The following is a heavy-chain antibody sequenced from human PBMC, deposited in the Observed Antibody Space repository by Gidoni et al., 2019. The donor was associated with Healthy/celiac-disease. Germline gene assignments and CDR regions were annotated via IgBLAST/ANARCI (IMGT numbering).Heavy chain of an antibody. D-gene: IGHD2-8*01. J-gene: IGHJ6*02. CDR1: GFTFDDSA. CDR3: AKDRYILYPEGYYYGMDV. CDR2: ISWNSGSI. V-gene: IGHV3-9*01. Sequence: EVQLVESGGGLVQPGRSLRLSCAASGFTFDDSAMHWVRQAPGKGLEWVSGISWNSGSIGYADSVKGRFTISRDNAKNSLYLQMNSLRAEDTALYYCAKDRYILYPEGYYYGMDVWGQGTTVTVSS.